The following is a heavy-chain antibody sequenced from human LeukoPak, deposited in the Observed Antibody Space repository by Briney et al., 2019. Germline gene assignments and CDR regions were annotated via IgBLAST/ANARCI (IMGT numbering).Heavy chain of an antibody. CDR3: AGTMVVTPDYSDY. V-gene: IGHV4-61*02. CDR1: GGSISSGSYY. CDR2: IYTSGST. J-gene: IGHJ4*02. D-gene: IGHD4-23*01. Sequence: SETLSLTCTVSGGSISSGSYYWSWIRQPAGRGLEWIGRIYTSGSTNYNPSLKSRVTISVDTSKNQFSLKLSSVTAADTAVYYCAGTMVVTPDYSDYWGQGTLVTVSS.